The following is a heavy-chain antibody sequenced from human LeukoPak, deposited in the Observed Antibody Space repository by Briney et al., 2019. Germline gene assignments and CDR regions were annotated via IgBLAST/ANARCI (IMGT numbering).Heavy chain of an antibody. J-gene: IGHJ4*02. CDR1: GFTLSSYE. V-gene: IGHV3-48*03. CDR3: ARGVGYCSSSSCPGPDSDH. CDR2: ISSSGGTI. D-gene: IGHD2-2*01. Sequence: GGSLRLSCEVSGFTLSSYEMNWVRQAPGKGLEWVSYISSSGGTIYNADSVKGRFTISRDNAKNSLYLQMNSLRAEDTAVYYCARGVGYCSSSSCPGPDSDHWGQGTLVTVSS.